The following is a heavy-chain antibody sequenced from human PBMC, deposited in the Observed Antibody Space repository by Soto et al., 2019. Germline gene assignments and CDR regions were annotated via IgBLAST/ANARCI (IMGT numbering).Heavy chain of an antibody. Sequence: GGSLRLSCAASGFTFSSYSMNWVRQAPGKGLEWVSSISSSSSYIYYADSVKGRFTISRDNAKNSLYLQMNSLRAEDTAVYYCASSKMLRYFDWSTSWQNDYWGQGTLVTVSS. V-gene: IGHV3-21*01. CDR3: ASSKMLRYFDWSTSWQNDY. D-gene: IGHD3-9*01. CDR1: GFTFSSYS. J-gene: IGHJ4*02. CDR2: ISSSSSYI.